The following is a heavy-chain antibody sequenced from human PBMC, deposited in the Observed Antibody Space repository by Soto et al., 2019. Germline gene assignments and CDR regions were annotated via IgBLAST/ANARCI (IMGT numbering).Heavy chain of an antibody. CDR1: GGTFSSYA. V-gene: IGHV1-69*13. J-gene: IGHJ1*01. D-gene: IGHD3-3*01. Sequence: SVKVSCKASGGTFSSYAISWVRQAPGQGLEWMGGIIPIFGTANYAQKFQGRVTITADESTSTAYMELSSLRSEDTAVYYCASPEQYYDFWSGYYLTQHWGQGTLVTVSS. CDR2: IIPIFGTA. CDR3: ASPEQYYDFWSGYYLTQH.